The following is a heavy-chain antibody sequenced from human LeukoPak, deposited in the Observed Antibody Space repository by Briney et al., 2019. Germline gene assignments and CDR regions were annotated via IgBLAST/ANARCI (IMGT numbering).Heavy chain of an antibody. V-gene: IGHV3-33*01. CDR1: GFSFSTYA. D-gene: IGHD3-10*01. Sequence: GRSLRLSCAASGFSFSTYAMHWVRQAPGKGLECVALIWHDASHTFYTDSVKGRFTISRDNSKNTVYLQTNSLGGEDTAVYYCAREIFSSGSYPDYWGQGTLVTVSS. CDR3: AREIFSSGSYPDY. J-gene: IGHJ4*02. CDR2: IWHDASHT.